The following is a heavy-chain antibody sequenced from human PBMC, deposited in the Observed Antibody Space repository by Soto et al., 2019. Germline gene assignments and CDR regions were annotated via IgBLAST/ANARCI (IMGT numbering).Heavy chain of an antibody. J-gene: IGHJ4*02. CDR2: IYYSGST. CDR3: ARASYDILTAGFDY. D-gene: IGHD3-9*01. Sequence: SETLSLTRTVSGGSISSYYWSWIRQPPGKGLEWIGYIYYSGSTNYNPSLKSRVTISVDTSKNQFSLKLSSVTAADTAVYYCARASYDILTAGFDYWGQGTLVTVSS. V-gene: IGHV4-59*01. CDR1: GGSISSYY.